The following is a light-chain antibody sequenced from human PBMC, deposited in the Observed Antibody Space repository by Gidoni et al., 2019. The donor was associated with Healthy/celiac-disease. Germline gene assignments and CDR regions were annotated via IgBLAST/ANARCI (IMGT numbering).Light chain of an antibody. CDR1: SSDVGGYNY. J-gene: IGLJ1*01. CDR2: DVS. CDR3: SSYTSSSTQV. Sequence: QSSLTQPASVSGSPGPSITISCTGTSSDVGGYNYVSWYQQHPGKAPKLMIYDVSNRPSGVSNRFSGSKSGNTASLTTSGRQAEDEADYYCSSYTSSSTQVFGTGTKVTVL. V-gene: IGLV2-14*01.